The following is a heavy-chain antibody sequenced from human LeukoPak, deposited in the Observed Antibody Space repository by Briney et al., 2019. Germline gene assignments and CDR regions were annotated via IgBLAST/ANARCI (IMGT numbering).Heavy chain of an antibody. CDR1: GFTFSSYG. V-gene: IGHV3-30*18. CDR2: ISYDGSNK. J-gene: IGHJ4*02. Sequence: HPGGSLRLSCAASGFTFSSYGMHWVRQAPGKGLEWVAVISYDGSNKYYADSVKGRFTISRDNSKNTLYLQMNSLRAEDTAVHYCAKDSGIAVAGTLFDYWGQGTLVTVSS. D-gene: IGHD6-19*01. CDR3: AKDSGIAVAGTLFDY.